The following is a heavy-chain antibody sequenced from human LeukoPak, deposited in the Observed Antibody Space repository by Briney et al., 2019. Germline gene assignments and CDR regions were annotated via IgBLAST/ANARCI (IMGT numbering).Heavy chain of an antibody. CDR1: GYSFSTYW. V-gene: IGHV5-51*01. CDR2: IYPGDSDA. D-gene: IGHD4-23*01. Sequence: GESLKISCKGSGYSFSTYWIGWVRQMPGKGLEWMGIIYPGDSDARYSPSFQGHVTISADKSITTAFLQWSSLKASDTAMYYCARVGGSNSDFDSWGQGTLVTVSS. J-gene: IGHJ4*02. CDR3: ARVGGSNSDFDS.